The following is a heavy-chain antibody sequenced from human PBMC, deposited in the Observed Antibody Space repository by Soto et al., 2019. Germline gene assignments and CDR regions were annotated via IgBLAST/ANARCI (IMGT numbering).Heavy chain of an antibody. J-gene: IGHJ4*02. D-gene: IGHD3-10*01. Sequence: EVQLVESGGGLVQPGGSLRLSCAASGFTFSSYSMNWVRQAPGKGLEWVSSISTGSSTINYADSVKGRFTISRDNAKKSLYLQMNSLRAEDSAVYYCANYGHTEGFDYWGQGTLVTVSS. V-gene: IGHV3-48*01. CDR3: ANYGHTEGFDY. CDR2: ISTGSSTI. CDR1: GFTFSSYS.